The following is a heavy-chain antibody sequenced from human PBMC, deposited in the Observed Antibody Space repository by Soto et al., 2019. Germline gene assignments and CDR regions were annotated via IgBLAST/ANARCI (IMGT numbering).Heavy chain of an antibody. D-gene: IGHD4-4*01. Sequence: EVQLVESGGGLVKPGGSLRLSCVVSGFAFSSYSVNWVRQAPGKGLEWVSSISPSGDTYYSDSVKGRLAISRDNAKNSLDLQMTSLRVEETAVYYCARGADYSNSNFDYWGQGTLVTVSS. J-gene: IGHJ4*02. CDR1: GFAFSSYS. V-gene: IGHV3-21*02. CDR3: ARGADYSNSNFDY. CDR2: ISPSGDT.